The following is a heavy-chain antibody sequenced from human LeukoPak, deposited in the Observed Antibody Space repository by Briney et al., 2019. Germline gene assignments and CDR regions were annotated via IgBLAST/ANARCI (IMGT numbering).Heavy chain of an antibody. CDR1: GYTFTKYA. CDR2: INTNTGNP. V-gene: IGHV7-4-1*02. J-gene: IGHJ5*02. D-gene: IGHD6-19*01. Sequence: GASVKVSCKASGYTFTKYAINWVRQAPGQGLEWMGWINTNTGNPTYAQGFTGRFVFSLDTSVSTAYLQISSLKAEDTAVYYCARDPRDSGWQFSTNWFDPWGQGTLVTVSS. CDR3: ARDPRDSGWQFSTNWFDP.